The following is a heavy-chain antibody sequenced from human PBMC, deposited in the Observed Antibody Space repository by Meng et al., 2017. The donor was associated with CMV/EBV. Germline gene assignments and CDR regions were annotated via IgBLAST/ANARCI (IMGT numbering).Heavy chain of an antibody. D-gene: IGHD2-2*02. CDR3: ARGVYCSSTSCYMPGYFDL. V-gene: IGHV3-74*01. CDR1: GFTFSSYW. CDR2: INSDGSST. J-gene: IGHJ2*01. Sequence: ETLSLTCAASGFTFSSYWMHWVRQAPGKGLVWVSRINSDGSSTSYADSVKGRFTISRDNAKNTLYLQMNSLRAEDTVVYYCARGVYCSSTSCYMPGYFDLWGRGTLVTVFS.